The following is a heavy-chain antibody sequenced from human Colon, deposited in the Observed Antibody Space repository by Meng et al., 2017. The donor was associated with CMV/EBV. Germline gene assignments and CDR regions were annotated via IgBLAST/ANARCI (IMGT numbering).Heavy chain of an antibody. CDR1: GFTINRYS. D-gene: IGHD3-3*01. CDR2: ISSESSYI. J-gene: IGHJ4*02. CDR3: ARVTIFGVEDY. Sequence: GGSLRLSCAASGFTINRYSMHWVRQAPGKGLEWVSSISSESSYIDYADSVKGRFTISRDNDKNSLYLQMNSLRAEDTAWYYCARVTIFGVEDYWGQGTLVTVSS. V-gene: IGHV3-21*01.